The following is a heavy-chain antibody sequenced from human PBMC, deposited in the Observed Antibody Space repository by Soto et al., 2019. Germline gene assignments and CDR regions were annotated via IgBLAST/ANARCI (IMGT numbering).Heavy chain of an antibody. CDR2: ISTDNGNT. CDR1: GYTFTNSG. Sequence: VKVSCKASGYTFTNSGISWVRQAPGQGLEWMGWISTDNGNTNYAQHLQGRLTMTTDTFTTTAYMELRSLRSDDTAVYYCARRSIAAAGAFDYWGQGTLVTVSS. CDR3: ARRSIAAAGAFDY. J-gene: IGHJ4*02. V-gene: IGHV1-18*01. D-gene: IGHD6-13*01.